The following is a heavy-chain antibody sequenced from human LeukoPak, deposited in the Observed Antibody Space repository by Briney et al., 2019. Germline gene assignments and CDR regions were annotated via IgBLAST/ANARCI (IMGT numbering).Heavy chain of an antibody. J-gene: IGHJ6*04. CDR2: ISSNGGST. D-gene: IGHD3-10*01. Sequence: PGGSLRHSCSASGFTFSSYAMHWVRQAPGKGLEYVSAISSNGGSTYHADSVKGRFTISRDNSKNTLYLQMSSLRAEDTAVYYCVKGITMVRGVIGRWGYYYYGMDVWGKGTTVTVSS. CDR3: VKGITMVRGVIGRWGYYYYGMDV. V-gene: IGHV3-64D*06. CDR1: GFTFSSYA.